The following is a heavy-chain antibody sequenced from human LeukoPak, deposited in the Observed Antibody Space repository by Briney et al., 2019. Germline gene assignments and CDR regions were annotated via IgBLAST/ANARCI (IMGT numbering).Heavy chain of an antibody. CDR2: IYPGDSDT. D-gene: IGHD4-17*01. V-gene: IGHV5-51*01. Sequence: GESLKISCKGSGYSFTSYWIGWVRQMPGKGLEWMGIIYPGDSDTRYSPSFQGQVTISADKSISTAYLQWSSLKASDTAMYYCARTEGPVTSSGAFDYWGQGTLVTVSS. J-gene: IGHJ4*02. CDR1: GYSFTSYW. CDR3: ARTEGPVTSSGAFDY.